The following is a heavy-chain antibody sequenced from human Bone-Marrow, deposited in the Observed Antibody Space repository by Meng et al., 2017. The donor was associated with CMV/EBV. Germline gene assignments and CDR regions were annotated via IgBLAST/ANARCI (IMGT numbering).Heavy chain of an antibody. J-gene: IGHJ4*02. CDR3: ARTVGDGYNLVFDY. CDR1: GFSISTSGTC. CDR2: IDWDDDK. D-gene: IGHD5-24*01. Sequence: SGPTLVKPTQTLTLTCTFSGFSISTSGTCVSWVRQPPGKALEWLALIDWDDDKFYSTSLKTRLTISKDTSKNQVVLTMTNMDPVDTATYYCARTVGDGYNLVFDYWGQGTLVTVSS. V-gene: IGHV2-70*20.